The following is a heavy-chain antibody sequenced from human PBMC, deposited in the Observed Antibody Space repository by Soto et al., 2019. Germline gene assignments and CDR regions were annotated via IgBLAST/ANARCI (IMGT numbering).Heavy chain of an antibody. J-gene: IGHJ5*02. CDR1: GGTFSSYA. CDR3: ARDGYNTSIGYNWFDP. D-gene: IGHD2-2*02. V-gene: IGHV1-69*13. Sequence: SVKVSCKASGGTFSSYAISWVRQAPGQGLEWMGGIIPIFGTANYAQEVQGRVTITADESTSTAYMELSSMRSEDTAVYYCARDGYNTSIGYNWFDPWGQGTLVTVSS. CDR2: IIPIFGTA.